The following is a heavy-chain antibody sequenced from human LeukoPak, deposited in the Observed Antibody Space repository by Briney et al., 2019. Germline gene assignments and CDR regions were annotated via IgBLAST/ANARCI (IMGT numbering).Heavy chain of an antibody. J-gene: IGHJ4*02. V-gene: IGHV3-48*03. CDR1: GFTFSSYE. D-gene: IGHD1-26*01. CDR3: ARESCIVGAGFDY. CDR2: ISSSGTTI. Sequence: PGGSLRLSCAASGFTFSSYETNWVRQAPGKGLEWVSYISSSGTTIHYADSVKGRFTISRDNAKNSLYLQMNSLRAEDTAVYYCARESCIVGAGFDYWGQGTLVTVSS.